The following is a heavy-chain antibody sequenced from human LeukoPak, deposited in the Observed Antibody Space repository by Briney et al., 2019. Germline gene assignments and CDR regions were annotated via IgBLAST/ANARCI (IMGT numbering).Heavy chain of an antibody. CDR1: GGSISSYY. CDR3: ARLGDYDAFDI. J-gene: IGHJ3*02. CDR2: IYYSGST. V-gene: IGHV4-59*08. Sequence: PSETLSLTCTVSGGSISSYYWSWIRQPPGKGLDWIGYIYYSGSTNYNPSLKSRVTISVDTSKNQFSLKLSSVTAADTAVYYCARLGDYDAFDIWGQGTMVTVSS. D-gene: IGHD4-17*01.